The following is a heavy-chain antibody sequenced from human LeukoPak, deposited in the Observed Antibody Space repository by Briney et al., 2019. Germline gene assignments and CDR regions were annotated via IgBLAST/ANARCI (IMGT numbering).Heavy chain of an antibody. Sequence: PGGSLRLSCAASGFTFSSYSMNWVRQAPGKGLEGVLSISSSSSYIYYADSVKGRFTISRDNAKNSLYLQMNSLRAEDTAVYYCARDGIPIRSGPTGRPFYYYGMDVWGQGTTVTVSS. D-gene: IGHD6-19*01. CDR2: ISSSSSYI. V-gene: IGHV3-21*01. CDR1: GFTFSSYS. J-gene: IGHJ6*02. CDR3: ARDGIPIRSGPTGRPFYYYGMDV.